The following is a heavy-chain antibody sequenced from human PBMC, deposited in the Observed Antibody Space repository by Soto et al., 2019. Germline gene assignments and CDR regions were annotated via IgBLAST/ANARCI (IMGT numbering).Heavy chain of an antibody. V-gene: IGHV1-69*12. CDR2: IIPMFGTA. J-gene: IGHJ4*02. CDR3: ASGIQLWLRRINNGYSG. CDR1: GGTLSTYA. D-gene: IGHD5-18*01. Sequence: QVQLVQSGAEVKKPESSVKVSCKAPGGTLSTYAISWVRQARGQGLEWMGGIIPMFGTANYAQRFQDRVTITADESTNTVYMELRSLRSEDTAVYFCASGIQLWLRRINNGYSGWGQGTLVTVSS.